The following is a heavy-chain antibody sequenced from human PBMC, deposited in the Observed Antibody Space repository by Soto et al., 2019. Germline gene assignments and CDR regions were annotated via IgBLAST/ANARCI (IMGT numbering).Heavy chain of an antibody. Sequence: EVQLVESGGGLVQPGGSLRVSCVASGFTFSSYSMTWVRQAPGKGLEWLSYISSSSSTIYYADSVMGRFIISRDNAKNSLYLQMNSLRDEDTAVYYCVAGHYWGQGTLVTVSS. CDR1: GFTFSSYS. CDR2: ISSSSSTI. J-gene: IGHJ4*02. D-gene: IGHD6-19*01. CDR3: VAGHY. V-gene: IGHV3-48*02.